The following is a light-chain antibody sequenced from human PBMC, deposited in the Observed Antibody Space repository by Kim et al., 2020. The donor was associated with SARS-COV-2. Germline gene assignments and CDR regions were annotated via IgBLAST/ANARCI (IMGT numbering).Light chain of an antibody. Sequence: APGKTARITCGGNNIGSKSVHWYQQKPGQAPVLVIYYNSDRPSGIPERFSGSNSGNTATLTISRAEAGDEADYYCQVWDSSSDHWVFGGGTKLTVL. CDR3: QVWDSSSDHWV. CDR1: NIGSKS. V-gene: IGLV3-21*04. CDR2: YNS. J-gene: IGLJ3*02.